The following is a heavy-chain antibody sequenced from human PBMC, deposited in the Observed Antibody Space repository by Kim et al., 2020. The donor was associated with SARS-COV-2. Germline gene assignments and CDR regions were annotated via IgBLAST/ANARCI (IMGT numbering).Heavy chain of an antibody. CDR3: ARGGWGSGWYVN. J-gene: IGHJ4*02. Sequence: ASVKVSCKASGYTFTSYDINWVRQATGQGLEWMGWMNPNSGNTGYAQKFQGRVTMTRNTSISTAYMELSSLRSEDTAVYYWARGGWGSGWYVNWGQGTLVTVSS. CDR1: GYTFTSYD. D-gene: IGHD6-19*01. V-gene: IGHV1-8*01. CDR2: MNPNSGNT.